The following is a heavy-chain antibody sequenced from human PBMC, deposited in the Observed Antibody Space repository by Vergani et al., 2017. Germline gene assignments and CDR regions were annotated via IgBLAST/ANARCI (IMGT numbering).Heavy chain of an antibody. D-gene: IGHD2-2*02. CDR2: IRSKNDGGTA. V-gene: IGHV3-15*01. CDR3: YTDYHDY. J-gene: IGHJ4*02. CDR1: GFTFDNYA. Sequence: EVHLLESGGGLIQPGGSLRISCAASGFTFDNYAMTWVRQAPGKGLEWIGRIRSKNDGGTADYAAPLKGRFTISRDDSKDSAFLLVNNLKTEDTAAYFCYTDYHDYWGQGTLVTVSS.